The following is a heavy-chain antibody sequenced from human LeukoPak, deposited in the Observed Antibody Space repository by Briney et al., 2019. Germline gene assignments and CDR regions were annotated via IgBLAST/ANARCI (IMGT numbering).Heavy chain of an antibody. Sequence: GGSLRLSCAASGFTFSSYAMSWVRQAPGKGLEWVGFIASETYGGTAEYAASVKGRFIISRDDSKSIAYLQMNSLKTEDTAVYYCTRDQTPYYWGQGTLVTVSS. J-gene: IGHJ4*02. V-gene: IGHV3-49*04. CDR1: GFTFSSYA. CDR3: TRDQTPYY. CDR2: IASETYGGTA.